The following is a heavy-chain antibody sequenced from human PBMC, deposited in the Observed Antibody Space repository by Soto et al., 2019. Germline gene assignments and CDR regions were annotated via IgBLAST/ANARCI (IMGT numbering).Heavy chain of an antibody. CDR3: AHRQVAARPDAFGV. J-gene: IGHJ3*01. V-gene: IGHV2-5*01. D-gene: IGHD6-6*01. CDR1: GFSLSTDAMG. CDR2: IYWHGDL. Sequence: QITLKEYGPTLVKPTQTLTLPCTFSGFSLSTDAMGVGWIRQPPGKALEWLGLIYWHGDLRYRPSLNTKLTISKGAYEDQVLLTMTNMGPDDTATYYCAHRQVAARPDAFGVWGQGTMVTVSS.